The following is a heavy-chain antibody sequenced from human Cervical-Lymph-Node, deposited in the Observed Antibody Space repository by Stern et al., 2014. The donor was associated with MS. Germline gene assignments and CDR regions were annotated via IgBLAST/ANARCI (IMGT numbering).Heavy chain of an antibody. D-gene: IGHD6-13*01. CDR3: ARVGTLGYYGMDV. J-gene: IGHJ6*02. CDR1: GYTFTSYG. Sequence: QVQLVESGAEVKKPGASVKVSCNASGYTFTSYGISWVRPAPGQGLEWRGWTSAYNGNTTYAQKLQGRRTMTTDTSTSQAYMELRSLRSDDTAVYYCARVGTLGYYGMDVWGQGTTVTVSS. V-gene: IGHV1-18*01. CDR2: TSAYNGNT.